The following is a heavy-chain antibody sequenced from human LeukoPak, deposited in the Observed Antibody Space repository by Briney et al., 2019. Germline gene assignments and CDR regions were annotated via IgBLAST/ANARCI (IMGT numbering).Heavy chain of an antibody. D-gene: IGHD3-22*01. CDR2: ITTNGAST. CDR3: AKDHLAVDYYDSSAHFGY. J-gene: IGHJ4*02. CDR1: GFIFSDYY. V-gene: IGHV3-11*01. Sequence: GGSLRLSCAASGFIFSDYYMTWIRQAPGKGLEWISYITTNGASTYYADSVKGRFTISRDNSKNTLYLQMNSLRAEDTAVYYCAKDHLAVDYYDSSAHFGYWGQGTLVTVSS.